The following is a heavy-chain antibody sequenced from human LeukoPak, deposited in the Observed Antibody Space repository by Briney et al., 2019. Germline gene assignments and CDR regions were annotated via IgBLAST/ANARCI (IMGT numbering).Heavy chain of an antibody. CDR3: ARISIVVVPAYFDY. Sequence: PSETLSLTCTVSGGSISSSSYQWGWIRQPPGKGLEXIGSIYYSGSTYYNPSLKSRVTVSVDTSKNQFSLKLSSVTAADTAVYYCARISIVVVPAYFDYWGQGTLVTVSS. J-gene: IGHJ4*02. CDR1: GGSISSSSYQ. V-gene: IGHV4-39*01. D-gene: IGHD2-2*01. CDR2: IYYSGST.